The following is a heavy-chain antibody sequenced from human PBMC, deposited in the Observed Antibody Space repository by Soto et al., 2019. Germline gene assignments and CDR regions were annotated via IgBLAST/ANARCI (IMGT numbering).Heavy chain of an antibody. Sequence: SETLSLTCTVSGHSLSSGGYYWSWIRQHPGKGLEWVGYIYFTGSTLYNPSLKSRLAMSLDTSKNQFSLRLTSVAAADTAVYFCARDWGSSGWPNWGQGTLVTVSS. V-gene: IGHV4-31*03. J-gene: IGHJ4*02. CDR2: IYFTGST. CDR1: GHSLSSGGYY. D-gene: IGHD6-19*01. CDR3: ARDWGSSGWPN.